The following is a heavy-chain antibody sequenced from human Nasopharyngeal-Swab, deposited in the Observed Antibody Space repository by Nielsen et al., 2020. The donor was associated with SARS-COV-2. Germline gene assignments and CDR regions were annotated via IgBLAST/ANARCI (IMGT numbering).Heavy chain of an antibody. CDR1: GYTFTGYY. CDR3: ARSDLIAAAGLDAFDI. D-gene: IGHD6-13*01. J-gene: IGHJ3*02. V-gene: IGHV1-2*05. CDR2: INPNSGGT. Sequence: ASVKVSCKASGYTFTGYYMHWVRQAPGQGLEWMGRINPNSGGTNYAQKFQGRVTMTRDTSIRTAYMELSRLRSDDTVVYYCARSDLIAAAGLDAFDIWGQGTMVTVSS.